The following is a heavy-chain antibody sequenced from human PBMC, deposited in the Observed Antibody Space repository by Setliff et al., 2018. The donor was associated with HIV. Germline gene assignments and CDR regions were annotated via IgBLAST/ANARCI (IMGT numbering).Heavy chain of an antibody. V-gene: IGHV3-21*01. CDR2: IMSSSSFK. D-gene: IGHD3-22*01. Sequence: GASLKISCAASGFPFRSYSMNWVRQAPGKGLEWVSSIMSSSSFKYSTDSVKGRFTISRDNAKNSLYLQMNSLRAEDTAVYYCARDHRPYFYDKAWFDPWGQGTLVTVSS. CDR3: ARDHRPYFYDKAWFDP. CDR1: GFPFRSYS. J-gene: IGHJ5*02.